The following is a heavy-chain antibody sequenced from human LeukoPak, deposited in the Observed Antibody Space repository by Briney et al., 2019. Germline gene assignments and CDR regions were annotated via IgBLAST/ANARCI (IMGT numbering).Heavy chain of an antibody. V-gene: IGHV1-2*02. CDR1: GYTFTDYY. D-gene: IGHD1/OR15-1a*01. CDR3: ANLMGTAYYYVMDV. CDR2: INPNSGGT. J-gene: IGHJ6*02. Sequence: VASVKVSCKASGYTFTDYYIHWVRQAPGQGLEWMGWINPNSGGTNYAQNFQGRVAMTRDTSISTAYMELSRLRSDDTAIYYCANLMGTAYYYVMDVWGQGTTVTVS.